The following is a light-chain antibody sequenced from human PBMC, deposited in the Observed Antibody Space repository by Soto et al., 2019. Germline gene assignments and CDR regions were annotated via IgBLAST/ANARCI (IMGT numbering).Light chain of an antibody. V-gene: IGKV3-20*01. CDR3: QQYGSSPVT. J-gene: IGKJ2*01. Sequence: EIVLTQSPGTLSLSPGERATLSCRASQSVSSSYLAWYQQKPGQAPRLLIYGASRRATGIPDRFSGSGSGTDFTLTISRLEPEDFAGYYCQQYGSSPVTFGQGTKLEIK. CDR1: QSVSSSY. CDR2: GAS.